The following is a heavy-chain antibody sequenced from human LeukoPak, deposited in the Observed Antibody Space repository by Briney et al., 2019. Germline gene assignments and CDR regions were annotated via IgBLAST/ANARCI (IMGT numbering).Heavy chain of an antibody. CDR2: ISSSTI. CDR3: ARGANWVSRILDF. Sequence: GGSLRLSCAASGFTFSAYSMNWVRQAPGKGLEWVSYISSSTIYYVDSVKGRFTISRDNAKNSLYLQMNSMRDEDTAVYYCARGANWVSRILDFWGQGTLVTVSS. J-gene: IGHJ4*02. CDR1: GFTFSAYS. D-gene: IGHD4/OR15-4a*01. V-gene: IGHV3-48*02.